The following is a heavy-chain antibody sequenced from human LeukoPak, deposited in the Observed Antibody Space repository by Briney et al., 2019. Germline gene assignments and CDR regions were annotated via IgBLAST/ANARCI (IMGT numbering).Heavy chain of an antibody. V-gene: IGHV4-59*01. CDR2: IYYSGST. J-gene: IGHJ4*02. D-gene: IGHD6-19*01. Sequence: PSETLSLTCTVSGGSISSYYWSWIRQPPGKGLEWIGYIYYSGSTNYNPSLKSRVTISVDTSKNRFSLKLSSVTAADTAVYYCARDRIAVAGGFDYWGQGTLVTVSS. CDR3: ARDRIAVAGGFDY. CDR1: GGSISSYY.